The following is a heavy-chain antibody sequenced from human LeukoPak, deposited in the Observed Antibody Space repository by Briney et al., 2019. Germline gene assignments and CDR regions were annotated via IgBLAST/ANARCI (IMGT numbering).Heavy chain of an antibody. Sequence: PLASVKVSCKASGYTFTSYGISWVRQAPGQGLEWMGWISAYNGNTNYAQKLQGRVTMTTDTSTSTAYMELRSLRSDDTAVYYCARVEGSYVVGYWFDPWGQGTLVTVSS. V-gene: IGHV1-18*01. CDR2: ISAYNGNT. D-gene: IGHD1-26*01. CDR1: GYTFTSYG. J-gene: IGHJ5*02. CDR3: ARVEGSYVVGYWFDP.